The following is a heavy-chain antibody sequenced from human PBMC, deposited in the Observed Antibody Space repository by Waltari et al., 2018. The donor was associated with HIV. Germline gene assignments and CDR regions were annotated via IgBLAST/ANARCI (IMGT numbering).Heavy chain of an antibody. D-gene: IGHD2-21*02. J-gene: IGHJ4*02. CDR1: GYSISSVYY. V-gene: IGHV4-38-2*02. CDR2: IYHSGST. CDR3: ASPGGVVTAIREYFDY. Sequence: QVQLQESGPGLVKPSETLSLTCTVSGYSISSVYYWGWIRQPPGKGLEWIGSIYHSGSTYYNPSLKSRVTISVDTSKNQFSLKLSSVTAADTAVYYCASPGGVVTAIREYFDYWGQGTLVTVSS.